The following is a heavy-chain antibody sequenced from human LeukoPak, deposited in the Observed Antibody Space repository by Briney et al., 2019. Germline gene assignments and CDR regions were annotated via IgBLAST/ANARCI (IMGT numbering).Heavy chain of an antibody. CDR1: GFTFSSYS. J-gene: IGHJ4*02. CDR3: ARVITGMDY. CDR2: ISSSGSYI. Sequence: PGGSLRLSCAASGFTFSSYSMYWVRQAPGKGLEWVSSISSSGSYIYYADSVKGRFTISRDNARNSLYSQMNSLRAEDTAVYYCARVITGMDYWGQGTLVTVSS. D-gene: IGHD1-20*01. V-gene: IGHV3-21*01.